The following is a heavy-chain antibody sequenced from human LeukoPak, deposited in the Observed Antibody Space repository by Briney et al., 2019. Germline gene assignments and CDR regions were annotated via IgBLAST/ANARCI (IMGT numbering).Heavy chain of an antibody. CDR2: IYYSGST. J-gene: IGHJ3*02. CDR3: ARYHYDSSGLLEDAFDI. Sequence: PSETLSLTCTVSDGSLSSSSYYWGWIRQPPGKGLEWIGNIYYSGSTYYNPSLKSRVTISVDTSKNQFSLKLSSVTAADTAVYYCARYHYDSSGLLEDAFDIWGQGTMVTVSS. D-gene: IGHD3-22*01. CDR1: DGSLSSSSYY. V-gene: IGHV4-39*07.